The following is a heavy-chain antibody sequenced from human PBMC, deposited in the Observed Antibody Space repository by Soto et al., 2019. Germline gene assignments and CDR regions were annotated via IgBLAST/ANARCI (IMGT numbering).Heavy chain of an antibody. CDR2: VDHPGST. V-gene: IGHV4-34*02. CDR1: GESFSGYY. D-gene: IGHD1-7*01. J-gene: IGHJ6*02. Sequence: QVHLQQRGAGLLKPSETLSLNCVVSGESFSGYYWSWIRQTPGMGLERIGEVDHPGSTTYNPSLKNRASISIDSSKNLFSLELTSVTAADTALYCCATYEYGNSLYGVDVWGQGTRVTVSS. CDR3: ATYEYGNSLYGVDV.